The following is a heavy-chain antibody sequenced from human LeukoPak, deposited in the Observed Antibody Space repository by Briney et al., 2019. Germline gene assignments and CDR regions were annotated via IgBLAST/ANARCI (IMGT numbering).Heavy chain of an antibody. CDR3: ARGPPVTTEY. CDR1: GGSISNYY. D-gene: IGHD4-17*01. Sequence: SETLSLTCTVSGGSISNYYWSWSRQPAGKGLEWIGRIYAGGNTDHNPSLKSRVTMSVDSSKNQFSLRLRSVTAADTAVYYCARGPPVTTEYWGQGTLVTVSS. CDR2: IYAGGNT. V-gene: IGHV4-4*07. J-gene: IGHJ4*02.